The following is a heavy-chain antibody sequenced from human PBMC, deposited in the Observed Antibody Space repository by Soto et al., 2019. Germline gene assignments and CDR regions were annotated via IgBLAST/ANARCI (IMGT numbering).Heavy chain of an antibody. J-gene: IGHJ3*02. CDR3: ARQERLGYCSSTSCYRRAFDI. CDR1: GGTFSSYA. V-gene: IGHV1-69*06. CDR2: IIPIFGTA. Sequence: SVKVSCKASGGTFSSYAISWVRQAPGQGLEWMGGIIPIFGTANYAQKFQGRVTITADKSTSTAYMELSSLRSEDTAVYYCARQERLGYCSSTSCYRRAFDIWGQGXMVTV. D-gene: IGHD2-2*01.